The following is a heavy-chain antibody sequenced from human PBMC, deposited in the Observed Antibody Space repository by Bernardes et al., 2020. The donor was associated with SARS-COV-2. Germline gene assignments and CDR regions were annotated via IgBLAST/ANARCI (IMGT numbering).Heavy chain of an antibody. J-gene: IGHJ6*02. Sequence: SETLTLRCHATGGSISSSHRSCIRKRPGKALECIGYIYNSESTRYNPSLKSRVTISVDTSKNQFSLKLSSVTAADTAVYYCARAHCSGSSCYLTRGSYGMDVWSQGTTVNVSS. CDR1: GGSISSSH. V-gene: IGHV4-59*01. CDR2: IYNSEST. CDR3: ARAHCSGSSCYLTRGSYGMDV. D-gene: IGHD2-15*01.